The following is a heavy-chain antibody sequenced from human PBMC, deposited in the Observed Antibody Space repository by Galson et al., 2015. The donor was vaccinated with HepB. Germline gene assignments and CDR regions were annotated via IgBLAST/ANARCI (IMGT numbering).Heavy chain of an antibody. D-gene: IGHD1-26*01. CDR2: INPSGGST. CDR3: ARDSVGATQHPSNNWFDP. J-gene: IGHJ5*02. V-gene: IGHV1-46*01. CDR1: GYTFTHYY. Sequence: SVKVSCKASGYTFTHYYIHWVRQAPGQGLEWMGIINPSGGSTNYAQKFQSRVTMTRDTSTSTVYVELSSLRSGDTAVYYCARDSVGATQHPSNNWFDPWGQGTLATVSS.